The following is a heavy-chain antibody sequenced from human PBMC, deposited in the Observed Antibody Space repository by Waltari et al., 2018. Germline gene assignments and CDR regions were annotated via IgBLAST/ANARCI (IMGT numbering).Heavy chain of an antibody. D-gene: IGHD5-12*01. CDR3: ATDHYRQSGYDS. V-gene: IGHV1-24*01. CDR2: YVPEDGET. J-gene: IGHJ5*02. Sequence: QVQLVQSGAEVKKPGASVKVSCKVSGYTLTESPRHWVRQAPGKGLEWMGGYVPEDGETIYAQSFQCRVAMTEDSSTDTAYMELTSLTSEDTAVYYCATDHYRQSGYDSWGQGTLVTVSS. CDR1: GYTLTESP.